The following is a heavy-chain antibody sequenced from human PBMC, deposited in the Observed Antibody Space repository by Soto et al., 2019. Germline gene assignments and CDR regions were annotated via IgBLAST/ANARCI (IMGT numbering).Heavy chain of an antibody. Sequence: SVKVSCKASGFTFTSSAVQWVRQARGQRLEWIGWIVVGSGNTNYAQKFQERVTITRDMSTSTAYMELSSLGSEDTAVYYCAAGVRAVAGTGAFDIWGQGTMVTVSS. CDR1: GFTFTSSA. CDR3: AAGVRAVAGTGAFDI. V-gene: IGHV1-58*01. D-gene: IGHD6-19*01. CDR2: IVVGSGNT. J-gene: IGHJ3*02.